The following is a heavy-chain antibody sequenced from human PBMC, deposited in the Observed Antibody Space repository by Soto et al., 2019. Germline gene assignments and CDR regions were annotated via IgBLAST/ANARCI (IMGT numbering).Heavy chain of an antibody. J-gene: IGHJ4*02. CDR2: VSYDGIDE. CDR3: AQDLREMATNTPDY. Sequence: QVHLVESGGGVVQPGRSLRLSCAASGFTFTSFGIHWVRQAPGKGLEWVAVVSYDGIDENYADSVKGRFSISRDNSKNTVYLQMNSLRGEDTAGYYGAQDLREMATNTPDYWGQGTLVTVSS. CDR1: GFTFTSFG. V-gene: IGHV3-30*18. D-gene: IGHD5-12*01.